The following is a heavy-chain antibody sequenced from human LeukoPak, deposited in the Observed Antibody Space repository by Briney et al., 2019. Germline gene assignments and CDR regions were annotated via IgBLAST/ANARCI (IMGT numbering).Heavy chain of an antibody. J-gene: IGHJ6*02. D-gene: IGHD2-2*01. CDR1: GFTFSSYA. Sequence: GGSLRLSCAASGFTFSSYAMHWVRQAPGKGLEWVAVISYDGSNKYYADSVKGRFTISRDNSKNTLYLQMNSLRAEDTAVYYCVRDQADIVVVPAARDYYYYYGMDVWGQGTTVTVSS. V-gene: IGHV3-30-3*01. CDR3: VRDQADIVVVPAARDYYYYYGMDV. CDR2: ISYDGSNK.